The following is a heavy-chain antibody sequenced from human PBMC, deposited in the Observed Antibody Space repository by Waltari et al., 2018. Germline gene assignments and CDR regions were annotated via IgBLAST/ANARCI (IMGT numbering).Heavy chain of an antibody. V-gene: IGHV1-69*01. Sequence: QVQLVQSGAEVKTPGSSVKVSCKAAGGSFPTFGLYWVRQAPGQGLEWMVGIIPTFQKVAYAQECQGRVSITADDYTGTAYMELTSLRFEDTAVYYCAGGTPLRFFVHWGQGTRVTVSP. CDR3: AGGTPLRFFVH. J-gene: IGHJ4*02. CDR1: GGSFPTFG. CDR2: IIPTFQKV.